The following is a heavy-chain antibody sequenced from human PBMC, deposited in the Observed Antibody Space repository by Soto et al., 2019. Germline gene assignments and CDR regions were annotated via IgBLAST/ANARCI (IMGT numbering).Heavy chain of an antibody. D-gene: IGHD4-17*01. Sequence: QVQLQESGPGLVRPSQTLSLTCTVSGDSIRSGGHYWTWIRQHPGKGLAWIGYIYHSGSAYYDPALKSRVTISVDTSKNHFSLKLSSVTAADTAVYYCARVDGDPYYYFGMDVWGQGTTVTVSS. CDR3: ARVDGDPYYYFGMDV. CDR2: IYHSGSA. V-gene: IGHV4-31*03. J-gene: IGHJ6*02. CDR1: GDSIRSGGHY.